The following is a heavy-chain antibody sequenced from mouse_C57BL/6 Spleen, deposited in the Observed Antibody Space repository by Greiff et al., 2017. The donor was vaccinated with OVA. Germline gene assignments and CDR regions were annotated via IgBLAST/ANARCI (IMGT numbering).Heavy chain of an antibody. J-gene: IGHJ1*03. D-gene: IGHD1-1*01. CDR2: ISYSGST. V-gene: IGHV3-8*01. CDR1: GYSITSDY. CDR3: ARGYGSGYWYFDV. Sequence: EVKVVESGPGLAKPSQTLSLTCSVTGYSITSDYWNWIRKFPGNKLEYMGYISYSGSTYYNPYLKSRISITRDTSKNQYYLQLDSVTTEDTATYYCARGYGSGYWYFDVWGTGTTVTVSS.